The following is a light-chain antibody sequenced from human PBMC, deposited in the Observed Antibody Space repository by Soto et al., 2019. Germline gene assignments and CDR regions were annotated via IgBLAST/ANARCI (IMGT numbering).Light chain of an antibody. Sequence: QSVLTQPASVSGSPGQSITISCTGTSSDVGAYNYVSWYQQHPGKAPKLMIYEVTRRPSGVPDRIFASKSDTTASLTVSGLQAEDEADYYCSSFAGTNSFVFGTGTKLTVL. J-gene: IGLJ1*01. V-gene: IGLV2-8*01. CDR1: SSDVGAYNY. CDR2: EVT. CDR3: SSFAGTNSFV.